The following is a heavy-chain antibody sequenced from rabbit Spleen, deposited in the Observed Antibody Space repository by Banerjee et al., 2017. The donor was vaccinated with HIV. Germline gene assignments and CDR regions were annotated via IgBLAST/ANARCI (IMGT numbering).Heavy chain of an antibody. Sequence: EQLEESGGGLVKPEGSLTLTCKASGVSFSSSYWMCWVRQAPGKGLEWIACINTATGKAVYASWAKGRFTISKTSSTTLTLQMTSLTAADTATYFCARSTYGYDDYADLYYAAMDLWGPGTLVTVS. CDR3: ARSTYGYDDYADLYYAAMDL. D-gene: IGHD6-1*01. V-gene: IGHV1S45*01. J-gene: IGHJ6*01. CDR1: GVSFSSSYW. CDR2: INTATGKA.